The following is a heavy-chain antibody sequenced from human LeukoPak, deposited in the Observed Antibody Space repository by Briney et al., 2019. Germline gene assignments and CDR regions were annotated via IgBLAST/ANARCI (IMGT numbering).Heavy chain of an antibody. J-gene: IGHJ4*02. D-gene: IGHD1-26*01. CDR1: GGSISSSSYY. Sequence: SETLSLTCTVSGGSISSSSYYWGWIRQPPGKGLEWIGSIYYSGSTYYNPSLKSRVTISVDTSKNQFSLKLSSVTAADTAVYYGARHEFVGATVFDYWGQGTLVTVSS. CDR3: ARHEFVGATVFDY. CDR2: IYYSGST. V-gene: IGHV4-39*01.